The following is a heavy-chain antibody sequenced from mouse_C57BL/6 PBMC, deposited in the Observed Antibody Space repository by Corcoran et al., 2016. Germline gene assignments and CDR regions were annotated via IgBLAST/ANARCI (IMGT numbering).Heavy chain of an antibody. Sequence: QVQLQQSGPELVKPGASVKIYCKASGYTFTDYYINWVKQRPGQGLEWIGWIFPGSGSTYYNEKFKGKATLTVDKSSSTAYMLLSSLTSEDSAVYFCARPNDYYGSGYFYVWGTGTTVIVSS. CDR2: IFPGSGST. V-gene: IGHV1-75*01. CDR3: ARPNDYYGSGYFYV. J-gene: IGHJ1*03. D-gene: IGHD1-1*01. CDR1: GYTFTDYY.